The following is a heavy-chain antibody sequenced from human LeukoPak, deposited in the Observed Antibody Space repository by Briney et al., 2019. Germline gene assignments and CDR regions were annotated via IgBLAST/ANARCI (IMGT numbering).Heavy chain of an antibody. V-gene: IGHV3-49*03. CDR1: GFTFGDYA. Sequence: GRSLRLSCTASGFTFGDYAMSWFRQAPGKGLEWVGFIRSKAYGGTTEYAASVKGRFTISRDDSKSIAYLQMYSLKTEDTAVYYCTSSGYRGPEYFQHWGQGTLVTVSS. CDR3: TSSGYRGPEYFQH. J-gene: IGHJ1*01. CDR2: IRSKAYGGTT. D-gene: IGHD3-22*01.